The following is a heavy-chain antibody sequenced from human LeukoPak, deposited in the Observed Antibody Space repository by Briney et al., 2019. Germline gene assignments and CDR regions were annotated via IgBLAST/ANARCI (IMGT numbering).Heavy chain of an antibody. V-gene: IGHV3-15*01. CDR3: TSYSYARCAY. CDR2: IKSKTDGETT. Sequence: SGGSLRLSCAASGFTFSNAWMTWVRQAPGKGLEWVGRIKSKTDGETTDYAAPVKGRFTISRDDSTNTLHLQIDSLKTEDTAVYYCTSYSYARCAYWGQGTLVIVSS. J-gene: IGHJ4*02. CDR1: GFTFSNAW. D-gene: IGHD5-18*01.